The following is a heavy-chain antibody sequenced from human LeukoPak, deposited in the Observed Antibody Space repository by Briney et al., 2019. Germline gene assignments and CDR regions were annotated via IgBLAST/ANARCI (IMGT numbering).Heavy chain of an antibody. CDR1: GGSITNYH. J-gene: IGHJ5*02. CDR2: IYNSGST. CDR3: AGCSSGSYYPGGFDP. Sequence: PSETLSLTCTVSGGSITNYHWTWIRQPPGKGLEYIGYIYNSGSTFYNPSLKSRVTISADTSKKQFSLKLSSVTAADTAVYYCAGCSSGSYYPGGFDPWGQGTLVTVSS. V-gene: IGHV4-59*01. D-gene: IGHD2-15*01.